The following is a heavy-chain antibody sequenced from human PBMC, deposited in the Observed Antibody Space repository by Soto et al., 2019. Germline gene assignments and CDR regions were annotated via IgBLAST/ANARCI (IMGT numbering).Heavy chain of an antibody. Sequence: GGSLRLSCAASGFTVTSGSMSWVRQAQGRGLEWVSIIYSGSSTYYADSVKGRFTISRDNAKNTLYLQMNSLRAEDTAVYYCAREHCSSTSCLNVFDYWGQGTLVTVSS. CDR1: GFTVTSGS. CDR3: AREHCSSTSCLNVFDY. V-gene: IGHV3-53*01. D-gene: IGHD2-2*01. CDR2: IYSGSST. J-gene: IGHJ4*02.